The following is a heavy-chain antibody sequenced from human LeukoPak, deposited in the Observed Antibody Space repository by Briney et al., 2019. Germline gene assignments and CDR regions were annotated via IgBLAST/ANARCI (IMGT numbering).Heavy chain of an antibody. CDR2: IYYSGST. CDR3: ARGPRYSSYGGV. D-gene: IGHD6-6*01. V-gene: IGHV4-59*12. CDR1: GGSISSYY. Sequence: SETLSLTCTVSGGSISSYYWSWIRQPPGKGLEWIGYIYYSGSTNYNPSLKSRVTISVDTSKNQFSLKLSSVTAADTAVYYCARGPRYSSYGGVWGQGTLVTVSS. J-gene: IGHJ4*02.